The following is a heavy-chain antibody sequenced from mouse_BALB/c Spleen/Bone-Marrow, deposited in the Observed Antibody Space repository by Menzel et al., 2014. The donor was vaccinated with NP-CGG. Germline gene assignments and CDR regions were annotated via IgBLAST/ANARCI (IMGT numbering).Heavy chain of an antibody. CDR2: IRNKANGYTT. CDR3: ARDKNYGMSWYLEV. CDR1: GFTFTDYY. J-gene: IGHJ1*01. D-gene: IGHD1-1*01. Sequence: EVLLVESGGGLVQPGGSLRLSCATSGFTFTDYYMSWVRQPPGKALEWLGFIRNKANGYTTEYSASVKGRFTISRDNSQNILYLQMNTMRAEDSAAYYCARDKNYGMSWYLEVKGPGTTVPVSS. V-gene: IGHV7-3*02.